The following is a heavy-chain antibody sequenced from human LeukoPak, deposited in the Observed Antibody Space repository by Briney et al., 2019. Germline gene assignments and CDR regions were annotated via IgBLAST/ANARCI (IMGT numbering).Heavy chain of an antibody. D-gene: IGHD4-23*01. V-gene: IGHV4-39*01. CDR3: ARRIVVTRGFDY. J-gene: IGHJ4*02. CDR2: IYYSGST. CDR1: GGSISSSSYY. Sequence: SETLSLTCTVSGGSISSSSYYWGWIRQPPGKGLEWIGSIYYSGSTYYNPSFKSRVTISVDTSKNQFSLKLSSVTAADTAVYYCARRIVVTRGFDYWGQGTLVTVSS.